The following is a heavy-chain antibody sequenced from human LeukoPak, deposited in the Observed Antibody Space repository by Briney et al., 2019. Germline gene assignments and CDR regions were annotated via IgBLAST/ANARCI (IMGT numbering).Heavy chain of an antibody. Sequence: ASVKVSCKASGYTFTGYYIHWVRQAPGQGLEWMGWINPNSGGTNYAQKFQGRVPITRDTSNSTAYMELSRLRSDDTAVYYCARATFPYYYDSNGLNAFNIWGQGTMVTVSS. D-gene: IGHD3-22*01. CDR1: GYTFTGYY. CDR3: ARATFPYYYDSNGLNAFNI. V-gene: IGHV1-2*02. J-gene: IGHJ3*02. CDR2: INPNSGGT.